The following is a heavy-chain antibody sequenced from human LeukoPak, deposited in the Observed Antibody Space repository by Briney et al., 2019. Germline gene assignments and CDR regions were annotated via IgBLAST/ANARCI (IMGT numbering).Heavy chain of an antibody. CDR3: ARVSGYSSGWYFAYYYYGMDV. D-gene: IGHD6-19*01. J-gene: IGHJ6*02. Sequence: GGSLRLSCAASGFTVSSNYMSWVRQAPGKGLEWVSVIYSGGSTYYADSVKGRFTISRDNSKNTLYLQMNSLRAEDTAVYYCARVSGYSSGWYFAYYYYGMDVWGQGTTVTVSS. CDR1: GFTVSSNY. CDR2: IYSGGST. V-gene: IGHV3-66*01.